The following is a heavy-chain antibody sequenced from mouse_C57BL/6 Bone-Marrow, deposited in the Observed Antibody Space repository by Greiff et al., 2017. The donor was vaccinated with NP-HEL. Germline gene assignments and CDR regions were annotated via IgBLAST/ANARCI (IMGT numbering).Heavy chain of an antibody. CDR2: ISSGGSYT. D-gene: IGHD2-5*01. CDR1: GFTFSSYG. CDR3: ARHIVTTRYYAMDY. V-gene: IGHV5-6*01. J-gene: IGHJ4*01. Sequence: DVQLVESGGDLVKPGGSLKLSCAASGFTFSSYGMSWVRQTPDKRLEWVATISSGGSYTSYPDSVKGRFTISRDNAKNTLYLQMSSQKSEDTAMYYCARHIVTTRYYAMDYWGQGTSVTVSS.